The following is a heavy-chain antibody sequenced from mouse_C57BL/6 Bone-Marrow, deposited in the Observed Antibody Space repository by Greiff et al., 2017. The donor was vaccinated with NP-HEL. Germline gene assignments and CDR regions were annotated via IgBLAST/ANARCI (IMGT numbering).Heavy chain of an antibody. J-gene: IGHJ1*03. CDR2: IHPNSGST. CDR1: GYTFTSYW. Sequence: QVQLQQSGAELVKPGASVKLSCKASGYTFTSYWMHWVKQRPGQGLEWIGMIHPNSGSTNYNEKFKSKATLTVDKSSSTAYMQLSSLTSEDSAVYYCARYYSIYWYFDVWGTGTTVTVSS. CDR3: ARYYSIYWYFDV. V-gene: IGHV1-64*01. D-gene: IGHD2-5*01.